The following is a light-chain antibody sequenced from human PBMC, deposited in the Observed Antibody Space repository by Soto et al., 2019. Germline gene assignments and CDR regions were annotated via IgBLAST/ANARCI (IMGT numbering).Light chain of an antibody. CDR1: QNISSY. CDR3: QQYNNWPQWT. CDR2: GAS. V-gene: IGKV3D-15*01. Sequence: IVLTQSPVTLSLSPGERATLSCRASQNISSYLIWYQQKPGQAPRLLLYGASGRATGIPARFSGSGSGTEFTLTISSLQSEDFAVYYCQQYNNWPQWTFGQGTKVDIK. J-gene: IGKJ1*01.